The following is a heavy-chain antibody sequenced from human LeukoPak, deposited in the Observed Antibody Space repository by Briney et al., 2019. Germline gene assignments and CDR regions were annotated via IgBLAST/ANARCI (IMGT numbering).Heavy chain of an antibody. J-gene: IGHJ4*02. CDR1: GFTFSSYW. V-gene: IGHV3-7*03. CDR2: IKQDGSEK. Sequence: PGGSLRLSCAASGFTFSSYWMSWVRQAPGKGLEWVANIKQDGSEKYYVDSVKGRFTISRDNAKNSLYLQMNSLRAEDMALYYCAQGSRKIASPLVWWGQGTLVTVSS. D-gene: IGHD2-15*01. CDR3: AQGSRKIASPLVW.